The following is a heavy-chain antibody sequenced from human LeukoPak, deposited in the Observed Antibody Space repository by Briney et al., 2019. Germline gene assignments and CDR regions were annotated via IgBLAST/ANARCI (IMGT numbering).Heavy chain of an antibody. CDR1: GGTFSSYA. Sequence: SVKVSCKASGGTFSSYAISWVRQAPGQGLEWMGGIIPIFGTANYAQKFQGRVTITADESTSTAYMELSSLRSEDTAVYYCARFPLSQSVYAIEDYYFDYWGQGTLATVSS. D-gene: IGHD2-8*01. CDR3: ARFPLSQSVYAIEDYYFDY. V-gene: IGHV1-69*13. J-gene: IGHJ4*02. CDR2: IIPIFGTA.